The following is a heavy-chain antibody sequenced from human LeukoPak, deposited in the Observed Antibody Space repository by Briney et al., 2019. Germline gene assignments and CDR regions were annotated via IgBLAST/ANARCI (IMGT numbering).Heavy chain of an antibody. Sequence: SETLSLTCTVSGGSISSYYWSWIRQPPGKGLEWIGYIYYSGSTYYNPSLKSRVTISVDTSKNQFSLKLSSVTAADTAVYYCARGRFGESDNWFDPWGQGTLVTVSS. J-gene: IGHJ5*02. D-gene: IGHD3-10*01. V-gene: IGHV4-59*04. CDR2: IYYSGST. CDR3: ARGRFGESDNWFDP. CDR1: GGSISSYY.